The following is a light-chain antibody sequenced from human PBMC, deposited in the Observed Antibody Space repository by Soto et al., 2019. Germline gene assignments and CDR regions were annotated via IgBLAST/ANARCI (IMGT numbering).Light chain of an antibody. CDR1: QTVGSN. Sequence: EVLMTQSPATLSVSPGERATLSCRASQTVGSNLAWYRQQPGQAPRLLPYAASTGATGNTASFITIGCGTDFTLTVSGLQPEAFAAYYDQQRSDWPLLTFSQGTRREI. V-gene: IGKV3-11*01. CDR3: QQRSDWPLLT. CDR2: AAS. J-gene: IGKJ5*01.